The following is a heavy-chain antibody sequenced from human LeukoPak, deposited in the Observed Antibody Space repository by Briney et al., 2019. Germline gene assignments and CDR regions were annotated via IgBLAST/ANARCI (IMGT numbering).Heavy chain of an antibody. Sequence: SETLSLTCTVSGGSISSGSFYWSWIRQPAGKGLEWIGRIYTSGSTNYNPSLKSRVTISVDTSKNQFSLKLSSVTAADTAVYYCARDYYDSSGLDYWGQGALVTVSS. J-gene: IGHJ4*02. CDR1: GGSISSGSFY. V-gene: IGHV4-61*02. CDR3: ARDYYDSSGLDY. D-gene: IGHD3-22*01. CDR2: IYTSGST.